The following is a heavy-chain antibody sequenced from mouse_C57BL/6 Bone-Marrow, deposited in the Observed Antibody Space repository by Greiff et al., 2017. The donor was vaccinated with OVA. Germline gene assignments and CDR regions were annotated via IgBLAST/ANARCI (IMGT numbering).Heavy chain of an antibody. CDR3: ARSFYYDYPFAY. CDR1: GYSITSGYY. Sequence: VQLKESGPGLVKPSQSLSLTCSVTGYSITSGYYWNWIRQFPGNKLEWMGYISYDGSNNYNPSLKNRISITRDPSKNKFFLKLNSVTTEDTATYYCARSFYYDYPFAYWGQGTLVTVSA. D-gene: IGHD2-4*01. J-gene: IGHJ3*01. CDR2: ISYDGSN. V-gene: IGHV3-6*01.